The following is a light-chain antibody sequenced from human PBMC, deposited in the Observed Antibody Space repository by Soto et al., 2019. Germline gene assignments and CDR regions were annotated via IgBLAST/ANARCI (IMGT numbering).Light chain of an antibody. CDR1: QSVSSTY. Sequence: EIVLTQSPGTLSLSPGERATLSCRASQSVSSTYLAWYQQKPGQAPRLLIYVASSRATGIPDWFSGSGSGTDFTLAISRLEPEDFAVYCCQQYGYSSQTFGKGTKVEIK. CDR2: VAS. CDR3: QQYGYSSQT. V-gene: IGKV3-20*01. J-gene: IGKJ1*01.